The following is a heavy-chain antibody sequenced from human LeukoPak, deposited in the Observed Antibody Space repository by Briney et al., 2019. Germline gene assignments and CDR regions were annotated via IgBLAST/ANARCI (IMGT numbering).Heavy chain of an antibody. D-gene: IGHD5-18*01. CDR2: ISGSGGST. CDR3: AKDQYSYGLSTSDY. V-gene: IGHV3-23*01. J-gene: IGHJ4*02. Sequence: GGSLRLSCAASGFTFSSYAMSWVRQAPGKGLEWVSAISGSGGSTYYADFVKGRFTISRDNSKNTLYLQMNSLRAEDTAVYYCAKDQYSYGLSTSDYWGQGTLVTVSS. CDR1: GFTFSSYA.